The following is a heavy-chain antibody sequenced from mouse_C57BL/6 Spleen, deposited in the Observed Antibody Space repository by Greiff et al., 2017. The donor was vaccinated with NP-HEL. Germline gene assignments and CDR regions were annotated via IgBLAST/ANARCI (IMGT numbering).Heavy chain of an antibody. Sequence: QVQLQQSGAELARPGASVKLSCKASGYTFTSYGISWVKQRTGQGLEWIGEIYPRSGNTYYNEKFKGKATLTAAKSSSTAYMELRSLTAEDAAVYVCASSSPYDGYYEAWFAYWGQGTLVTVSA. CDR1: GYTFTSYG. CDR2: IYPRSGNT. CDR3: ASSSPYDGYYEAWFAY. V-gene: IGHV1-81*01. D-gene: IGHD2-3*01. J-gene: IGHJ3*01.